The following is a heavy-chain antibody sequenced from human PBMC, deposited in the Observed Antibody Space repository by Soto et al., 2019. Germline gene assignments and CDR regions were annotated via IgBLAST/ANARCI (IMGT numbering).Heavy chain of an antibody. CDR3: AKLSVGATLTLIYGMDV. CDR2: ISYDGSNK. J-gene: IGHJ6*02. Sequence: GGSLRLSCAASGFTFSSYGMHWVRQAPGKGLEWVAVISYDGSNKYYADSVKGRFTISRDNSKNTLYLQMNSLRAEDTAVYYCAKLSVGATLTLIYGMDVWGQGTTVTVSS. CDR1: GFTFSSYG. D-gene: IGHD1-26*01. V-gene: IGHV3-30*18.